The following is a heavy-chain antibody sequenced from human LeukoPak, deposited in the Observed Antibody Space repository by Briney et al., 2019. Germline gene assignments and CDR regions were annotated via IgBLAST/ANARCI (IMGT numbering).Heavy chain of an antibody. Sequence: GGSLRLSCAASGFTVSSNYMSWVRQAPGKGLEWVSVIYSGGSTYYADSVKGRFTISRDNSKNTLYLQMNSLRAEDTAVYYCARVGGGSGSYYKDYWGQGTLVTVSS. D-gene: IGHD3-10*01. J-gene: IGHJ4*02. CDR2: IYSGGST. V-gene: IGHV3-53*01. CDR1: GFTVSSNY. CDR3: ARVGGGSGSYYKDY.